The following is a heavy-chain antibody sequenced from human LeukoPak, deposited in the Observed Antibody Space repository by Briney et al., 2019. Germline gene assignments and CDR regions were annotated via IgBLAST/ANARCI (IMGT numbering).Heavy chain of an antibody. V-gene: IGHV3-15*07. CDR2: IKSKTDGGTT. Sequence: GGSLRLSCAASFSTFNKAWMNWVRQAPGKGLEWVGRIKSKTDGGTTDYAAPVKGRFTISRDDSKNTLYLQMNSLKTEDTAVYYCTTLGYSGYDSYYYYGMDVWGQGTTVTVSS. J-gene: IGHJ6*02. CDR1: FSTFNKAW. CDR3: TTLGYSGYDSYYYYGMDV. D-gene: IGHD5-12*01.